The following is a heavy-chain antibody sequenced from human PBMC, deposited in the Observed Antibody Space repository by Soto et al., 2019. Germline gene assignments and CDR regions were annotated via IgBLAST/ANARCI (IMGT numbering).Heavy chain of an antibody. CDR1: GFTFSSYA. CDR3: ASAADGSCFDY. V-gene: IGHV3-30-3*01. Sequence: QVQLVESGGGVVQPGRSLRLSCAASGFTFSSYAMHWVRQAPGKGLEWVAVISYDGSNKYYADSVKGRFTISRDNSKNTLYLQMNSLRAVDTAVYYCASAADGSCFDYWGQGTLVTVSS. J-gene: IGHJ4*02. D-gene: IGHD2-15*01. CDR2: ISYDGSNK.